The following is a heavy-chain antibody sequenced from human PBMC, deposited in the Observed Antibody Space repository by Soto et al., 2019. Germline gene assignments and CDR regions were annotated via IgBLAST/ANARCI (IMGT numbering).Heavy chain of an antibody. CDR1: GYIFTTFG. D-gene: IGHD1-1*01. V-gene: IGHV1-18*01. Sequence: QVQLVQSGAEVRKLGASVKVSCKASGYIFTTFGIGWVRQAPGQGLEWMGWISAYNGNRNFAQNVRDRVTMTTDTSTNTAHMELRSLRSDDTAVYYCARDGGTGLDYWGQGTLVTVSS. J-gene: IGHJ4*02. CDR2: ISAYNGNR. CDR3: ARDGGTGLDY.